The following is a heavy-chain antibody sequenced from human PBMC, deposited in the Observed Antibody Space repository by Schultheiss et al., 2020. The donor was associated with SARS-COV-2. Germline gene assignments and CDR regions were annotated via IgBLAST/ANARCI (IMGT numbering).Heavy chain of an antibody. CDR3: ARGGGSSSMWFDP. D-gene: IGHD6-6*01. J-gene: IGHJ5*02. Sequence: GESLKISCKASGYTFTGYYMHWVRQAPGQGLEWMGWINPNSGGTNYAQKFQGRVTMTRDTSISTAYMELSSLRSEDTAVYYCARGGGSSSMWFDPWGQGTLVTVSS. CDR2: INPNSGGT. CDR1: GYTFTGYY. V-gene: IGHV1-2*02.